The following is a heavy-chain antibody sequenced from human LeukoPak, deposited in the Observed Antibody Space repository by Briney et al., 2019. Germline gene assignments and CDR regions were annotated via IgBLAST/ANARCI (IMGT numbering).Heavy chain of an antibody. D-gene: IGHD1-26*01. CDR2: IIPIFGTA. V-gene: IGHV1-69*13. J-gene: IGHJ6*03. CDR3: ARGNSGSYYYYYYYMDV. CDR1: GYTFTGYY. Sequence: SVKVSCKASGYTFTGYYMHWVRQAPGQGLEWMGGIIPIFGTANYAQKFQGRVTITADESTSTAYMELSSLRSEDTAVYYCARGNSGSYYYYYYYMDVWGKGTTVTISS.